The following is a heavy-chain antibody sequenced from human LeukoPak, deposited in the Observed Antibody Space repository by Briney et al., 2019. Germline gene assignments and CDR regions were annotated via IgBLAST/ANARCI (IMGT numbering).Heavy chain of an antibody. D-gene: IGHD3-9*01. J-gene: IGHJ3*02. Sequence: ASVKVSCKASGYTFTGYYVHWVRQAPGQGLEWMGWINPNSGGTNYAQKFQGRVTMTRDTSISTAYMELSRLRSDDTAVYYCARVWYYDILTGYRGNDAFDIWGQGTMVTVSS. V-gene: IGHV1-2*02. CDR1: GYTFTGYY. CDR3: ARVWYYDILTGYRGNDAFDI. CDR2: INPNSGGT.